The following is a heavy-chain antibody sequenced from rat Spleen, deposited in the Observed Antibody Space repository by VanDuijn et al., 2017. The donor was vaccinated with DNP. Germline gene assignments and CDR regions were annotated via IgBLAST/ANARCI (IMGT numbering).Heavy chain of an antibody. D-gene: IGHD1-7*01. Sequence: EVQLQESGPGLVKPSQSLSLTCSVTGYSITSSYRWNWIRKFPGNKLEWMGYINSAGTTNYNPSLKSRISITRDTSKNHFFLHLNSATSEDTATYYCARWTRYFDYWGQGVMVTVSS. V-gene: IGHV3-3*01. J-gene: IGHJ2*01. CDR1: GYSITSSYR. CDR2: INSAGTT. CDR3: ARWTRYFDY.